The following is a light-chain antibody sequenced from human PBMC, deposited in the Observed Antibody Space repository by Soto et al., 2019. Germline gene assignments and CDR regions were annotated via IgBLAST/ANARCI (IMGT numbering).Light chain of an antibody. CDR3: QQYYSTPLT. CDR2: WAS. J-gene: IGKJ4*01. V-gene: IGKV4-1*01. Sequence: IVMSQSPGSLDVSLGARATINCKSSQSVLYSSNNKNYLAWYQQKPGQPPKLLIYWASTRESGVPDRFSGSGSGTDFTLTISSLQAEDVAVYYCQQYYSTPLTFGGGTKVDIK. CDR1: QSVLYSSNNKNY.